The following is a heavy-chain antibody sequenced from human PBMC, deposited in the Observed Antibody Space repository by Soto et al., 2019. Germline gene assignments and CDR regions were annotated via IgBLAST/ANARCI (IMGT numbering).Heavy chain of an antibody. D-gene: IGHD5-18*01. CDR3: AKGDTAMVTWGPFDY. CDR2: ISYDGSNK. Sequence: QVQLVESGGGVVQPGRSLRLSCAASGFTFSSYGMHWVRQAPGKGLEWVAVISYDGSNKYYADSVKGRFTISRDNSKHTLYLQMNILRAEDTAVYYCAKGDTAMVTWGPFDYCGQGTLVTVSS. J-gene: IGHJ4*02. V-gene: IGHV3-30*18. CDR1: GFTFSSYG.